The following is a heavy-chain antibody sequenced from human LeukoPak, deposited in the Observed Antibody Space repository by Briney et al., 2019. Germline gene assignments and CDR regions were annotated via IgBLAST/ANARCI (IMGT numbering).Heavy chain of an antibody. V-gene: IGHV3-53*01. D-gene: IGHD3-10*01. CDR1: GFTVSAHY. CDR3: ARGPGSRGIFDY. CDR2: LYTGGDT. J-gene: IGHJ4*02. Sequence: GGSLRLSCAVSGFTVSAHYMSWVRQAPGKGLECVSFLYTGGDTYYADSVKGRFTISRDSSKNTLYLQMNSLRAEDTAVYYCARGPGSRGIFDYWGQGTLVTVSS.